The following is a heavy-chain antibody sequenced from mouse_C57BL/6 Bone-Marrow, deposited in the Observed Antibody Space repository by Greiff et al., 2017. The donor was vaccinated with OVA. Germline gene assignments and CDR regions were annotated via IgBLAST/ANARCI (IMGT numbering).Heavy chain of an antibody. V-gene: IGHV1-80*01. CDR2: IYPGDGDT. CDR3: ARGSPGPYYAMDY. J-gene: IGHJ4*01. CDR1: GYAFSSYW. Sequence: QVQLKQSGAELVKPGASVKISCKASGYAFSSYWMNWVKQRPGKGLEWIGQIYPGDGDTNYNGKFKGKATLTADKSSSTAYMQLSSLTSEDSAVYFCARGSPGPYYAMDYWGQGTSVTVSS.